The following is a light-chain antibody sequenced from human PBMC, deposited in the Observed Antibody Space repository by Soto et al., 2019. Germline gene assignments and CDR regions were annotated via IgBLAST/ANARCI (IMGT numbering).Light chain of an antibody. J-gene: IGKJ2*01. V-gene: IGKV3-15*01. CDR2: AAS. Sequence: EVVMTQSPATLSVSPGERATVFCKASQNVGSNVAWYKQKPGQAPRLLIYAASTRAAAVPARFSGSGSGTEFSLTISGLQSEDFAVYYCQQYNDWRTFGQGTKLDIK. CDR1: QNVGSN. CDR3: QQYNDWRT.